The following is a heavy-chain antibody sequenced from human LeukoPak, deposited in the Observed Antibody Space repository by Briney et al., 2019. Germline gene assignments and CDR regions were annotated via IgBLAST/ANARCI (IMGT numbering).Heavy chain of an antibody. CDR1: EFTFGDYA. CDR3: SRDQTPYY. CDR2: IRSKIYGGTP. J-gene: IGHJ4*02. Sequence: GGSLRLSCTASEFTFGDYAISWVRQAPGKGLEWVGFIRSKIYGGTPEYAASVKGRFTISRDDSQGIAYLQMNSLITEDTAVYYCSRDQTPYYWGQGTLVTVSS. V-gene: IGHV3-49*04.